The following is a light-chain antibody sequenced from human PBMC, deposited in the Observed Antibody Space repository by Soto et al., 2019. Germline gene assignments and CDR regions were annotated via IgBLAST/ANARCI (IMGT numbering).Light chain of an antibody. V-gene: IGKV1-5*03. J-gene: IGKJ2*01. CDR3: PQYNSYAYT. Sequence: DIPLTQSPSTLSASVGDKVTIACRASQNINSWLAWYQQKPGSAPKLLIYRATSLEGGVPSRFSGSGSGTVFTLTISSLQPDDFATYYCPQYNSYAYTVGQGTKLEIK. CDR1: QNINSW. CDR2: RAT.